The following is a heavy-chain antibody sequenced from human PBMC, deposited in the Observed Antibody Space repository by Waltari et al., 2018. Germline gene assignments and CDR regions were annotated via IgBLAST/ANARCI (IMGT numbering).Heavy chain of an antibody. CDR1: GLAFSGSA. CDR3: TRPASNMTTVTTGRYHFYVDV. J-gene: IGHJ6*03. Sequence: EVQLVESGGGLVQPGGSLKLSCEASGLAFSGSALHWVRQASGKGLEWVGRIRSKLNNYATSYAESVKGRFTISRDDSKNTAYLQMNSLKAEDTAVYYCTRPASNMTTVTTGRYHFYVDVWGKGTTVTVSS. V-gene: IGHV3-73*02. D-gene: IGHD4-4*01. CDR2: IRSKLNNYAT.